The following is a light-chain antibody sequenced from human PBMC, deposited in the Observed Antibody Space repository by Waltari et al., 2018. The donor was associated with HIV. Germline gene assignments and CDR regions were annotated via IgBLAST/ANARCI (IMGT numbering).Light chain of an antibody. CDR1: SSNIGAGYD. J-gene: IGLJ3*02. CDR2: GNT. CDR3: QSYDSSLNGWV. Sequence: QSVLTQPPSVSGAPGRKVTISCTGSSSNIGAGYDVYWYQQCPGTAPKVLIYGNTKRPSGVPDRFSGAKSGNSASLASTGLQADDEADYYCQSYDSSLNGWVFGGGTKLTV. V-gene: IGLV1-40*01.